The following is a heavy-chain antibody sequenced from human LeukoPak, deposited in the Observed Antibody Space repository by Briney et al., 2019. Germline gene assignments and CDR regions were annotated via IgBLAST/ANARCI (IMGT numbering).Heavy chain of an antibody. CDR3: AREGYCSGGSCSPLYYYGMDV. J-gene: IGHJ6*02. D-gene: IGHD2-15*01. CDR1: GYTFTGYY. CDR2: INPNSGGT. Sequence: ASVRASCKASGYTFTGYYMHWVRQAPGQGLEWMGRINPNSGGTNYAQKLQGRVTMTTDTSTSTAYMELRSLRSDDTAVYYCAREGYCSGGSCSPLYYYGMDVWGQGTTVTVSS. V-gene: IGHV1-2*06.